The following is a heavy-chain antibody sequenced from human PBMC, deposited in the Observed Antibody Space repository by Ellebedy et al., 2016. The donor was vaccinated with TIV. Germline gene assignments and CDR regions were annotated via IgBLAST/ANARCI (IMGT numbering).Heavy chain of an antibody. CDR1: GDSTSGYY. D-gene: IGHD3/OR15-3a*01. V-gene: IGHV4-59*05. CDR2: VYYSGRP. J-gene: IGHJ4*02. CDR3: ARTDPWQPIDD. Sequence: MPSETLSLTCTVSGDSTSGYYWSWIRQPAGKGLEYIGSVYYSGRPYYNPSFKSRVTLSADTSKNQFSLNLRTVTAADTAVYYCARTDPWQPIDDWGQGILVSVSS.